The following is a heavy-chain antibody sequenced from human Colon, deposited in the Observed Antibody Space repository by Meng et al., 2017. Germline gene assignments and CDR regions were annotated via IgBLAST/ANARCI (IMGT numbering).Heavy chain of an antibody. D-gene: IGHD3-9*01. Sequence: QVQRQESGPGLVKPSGPLSLTCAVSSGSISSSNWWSWVRQPPGKGLEWIGEISQSGTTYYNPSLKSRVTITGDWSKNQFSLNLNSVTAADTALYYCVRQGMTSYSWGYWGQGTLVTVSS. CDR1: SGSISSSNW. J-gene: IGHJ4*02. V-gene: IGHV4-4*02. CDR2: ISQSGTT. CDR3: VRQGMTSYSWGY.